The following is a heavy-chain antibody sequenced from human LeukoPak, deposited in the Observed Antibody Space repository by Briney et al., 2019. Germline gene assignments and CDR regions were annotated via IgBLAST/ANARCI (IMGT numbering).Heavy chain of an antibody. CDR3: ARGGCSSTSCLAFNWFDP. Sequence: ASVKVSCKASGYTFSSYDINWVRQATGQGLEWMGGIIPIFGTANYAQKFQGRVTITTDESTSTAYMELSSLRSEDTAVYYCARGGCSSTSCLAFNWFDPWGQGTLVTVPS. CDR2: IIPIFGTA. D-gene: IGHD2-2*01. J-gene: IGHJ5*02. CDR1: GYTFSSYD. V-gene: IGHV1-69*05.